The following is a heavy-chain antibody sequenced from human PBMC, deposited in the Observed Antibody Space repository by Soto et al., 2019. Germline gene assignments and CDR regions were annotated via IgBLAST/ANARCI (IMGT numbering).Heavy chain of an antibody. CDR3: ARERLLSWFDP. CDR1: GFTFSSYG. J-gene: IGHJ5*02. Sequence: ESGGGVVQPGRSLRLSCAASGFTFSSYGMHWVRQAPGKGLEWVAVIWYDGSNKYYADSVKGRFTISRDNSKNTLYLQMNSLRAEDTAVYYCARERLLSWFDPWGQGTLVTVSS. D-gene: IGHD2-21*01. CDR2: IWYDGSNK. V-gene: IGHV3-33*01.